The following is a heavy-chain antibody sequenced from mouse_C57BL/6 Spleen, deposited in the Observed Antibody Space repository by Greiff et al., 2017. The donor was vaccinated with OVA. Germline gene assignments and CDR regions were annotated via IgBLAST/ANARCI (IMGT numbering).Heavy chain of an antibody. J-gene: IGHJ2*01. Sequence: QVQLQQSGAELVRPGASVTLSCKASGYTFTDYEMHWVKQTPVHGLEWIGAIDPETGGTAYNQKFQGKAILTADKSSSTAYMELRSLTSEDSADYYCTREWDYWGQGTTLTVSS. V-gene: IGHV1-15*01. CDR3: TREWDY. D-gene: IGHD1-3*01. CDR1: GYTFTDYE. CDR2: IDPETGGT.